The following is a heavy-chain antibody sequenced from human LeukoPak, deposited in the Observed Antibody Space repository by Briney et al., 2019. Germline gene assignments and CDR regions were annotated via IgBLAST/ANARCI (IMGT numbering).Heavy chain of an antibody. CDR2: ISSSSNHI. CDR1: GFTFSTYG. Sequence: PGGSLRLSCAAYGFTFSTYGMTWVRQASGKGLEWVSSISSSSNHIYYADSMKGRFTISRDNAKNSLFLQMNTLRAEDTAVYYCAREDASAFDIWGQGTMVSVSS. J-gene: IGHJ3*02. V-gene: IGHV3-21*01. CDR3: AREDASAFDI.